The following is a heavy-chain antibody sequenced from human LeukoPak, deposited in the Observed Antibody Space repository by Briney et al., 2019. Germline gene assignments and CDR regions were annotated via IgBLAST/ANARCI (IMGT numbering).Heavy chain of an antibody. CDR3: ARRLGTGTPEY. V-gene: IGHV5-51*01. CDR2: IYPGDSDT. J-gene: IGHJ4*02. D-gene: IGHD1-7*01. Sequence: GESLKISCKGSGYSFTSYWIGWARQMPRKGREWMGMIYPGDSDTRYSPSFRGQVTISADTSIATAYLRWSSLKASDSAMYYCARRLGTGTPEYWGQGTLVTVSS. CDR1: GYSFTSYW.